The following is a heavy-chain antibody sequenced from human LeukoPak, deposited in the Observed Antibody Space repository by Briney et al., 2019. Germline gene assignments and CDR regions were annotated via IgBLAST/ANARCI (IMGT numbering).Heavy chain of an antibody. V-gene: IGHV3-23*01. J-gene: IGHJ4*02. CDR2: ISGSGGST. Sequence: GGSLRLSCAASGFTFSSYAMSWVRQAPGKGLEWVSAISGSGGSTYYADSVKGRFTISRDNSKNTLYLQMNSLRAEDTAVYYCARVLWFGELLWPNYWGQGTLVTVSS. CDR3: ARVLWFGELLWPNY. CDR1: GFTFSSYA. D-gene: IGHD3-10*01.